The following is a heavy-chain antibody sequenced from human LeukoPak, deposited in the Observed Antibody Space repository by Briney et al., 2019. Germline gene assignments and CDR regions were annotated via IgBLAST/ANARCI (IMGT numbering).Heavy chain of an antibody. CDR3: ARERLFYYSNYLFDY. J-gene: IGHJ4*02. D-gene: IGHD4-11*01. CDR2: INHSGST. CDR1: GGSFSGYY. V-gene: IGHV4-34*01. Sequence: SETLSLTCAVYGGSFSGYYWSWIRQPPGKGLEWIGEINHSGSTNYNPSLKSRVTISVDTSKNQFSLKLSSVTAADTAVYYCARERLFYYSNYLFDYWGQGTLVTVSS.